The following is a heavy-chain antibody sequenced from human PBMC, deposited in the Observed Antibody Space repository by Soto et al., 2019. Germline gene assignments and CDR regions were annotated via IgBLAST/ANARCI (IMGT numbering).Heavy chain of an antibody. Sequence: GESLKISCKGSGYSFTSYWIGWVRQMPGKGLEWMGIIYPGDSDTRYSPSFQGQVTISADKSISTAYLQWSSLKASDTAMYYCARMWTGGLDNSPIFDYWGQGTLVTVSS. CDR1: GYSFTSYW. CDR2: IYPGDSDT. V-gene: IGHV5-51*01. D-gene: IGHD1-20*01. CDR3: ARMWTGGLDNSPIFDY. J-gene: IGHJ4*02.